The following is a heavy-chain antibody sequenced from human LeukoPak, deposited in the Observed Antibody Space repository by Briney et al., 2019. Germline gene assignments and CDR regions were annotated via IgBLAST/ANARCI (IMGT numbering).Heavy chain of an antibody. V-gene: IGHV4-4*07. D-gene: IGHD3-10*01. J-gene: IGHJ4*02. CDR1: GDSISSAY. CDR2: LYVNGSP. CDR3: ARDARGSGSYYGQGFDY. Sequence: SETLSLTCTVSGDSISSAYWGWIRQSAGKGLEYIGRLYVNGSPNSNPSLKSRVTMSVDTSKNQFSLKLSSVTAADTAVYYCARDARGSGSYYGQGFDYWGQGTLVTVSS.